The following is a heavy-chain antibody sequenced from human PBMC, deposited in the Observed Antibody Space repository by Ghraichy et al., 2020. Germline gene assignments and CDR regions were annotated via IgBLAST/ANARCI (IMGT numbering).Heavy chain of an antibody. D-gene: IGHD6-13*01. CDR1: GFTLSSQW. J-gene: IGHJ4*02. CDR2: INSDGTTT. CDR3: ARRAGSLYY. Sequence: SCAASGFTLSSQWMHWVRQAAGKGLEWVSRINSDGTTTDYADSVRGRFTISRDNAKNTLYLQMSSLRAEDTAVYYCARRAGSLYYWGQGTLVTVSS. V-gene: IGHV3-74*01.